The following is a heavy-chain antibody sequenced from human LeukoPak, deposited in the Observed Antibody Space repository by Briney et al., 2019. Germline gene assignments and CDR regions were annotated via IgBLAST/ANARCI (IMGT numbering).Heavy chain of an antibody. J-gene: IGHJ6*03. V-gene: IGHV3-7*01. CDR1: GFTFSSYW. Sequence: GGSLGLSCAASGFTFSSYWMSWVRQAPGKGLEWVANIKQDGSEKYYVDSVKGRFTISRDNAKNSLYLQMNSLRAEDTAVYYCAREGNWNDDYYYYYYMDVWGKGTTVTVSS. D-gene: IGHD1-1*01. CDR3: AREGNWNDDYYYYYYMDV. CDR2: IKQDGSEK.